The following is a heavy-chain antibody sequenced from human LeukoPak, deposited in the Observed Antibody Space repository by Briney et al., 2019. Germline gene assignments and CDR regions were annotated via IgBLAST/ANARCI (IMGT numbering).Heavy chain of an antibody. D-gene: IGHD5-12*01. V-gene: IGHV4-38-2*02. CDR2: IYHSGST. CDR1: GYSISNGYY. CDR3: ARSTTLNWFDP. J-gene: IGHJ5*02. Sequence: SETLSLTCIVSGYSISNGYYWAWIRQPPGKGLEWIGSIYHSGSTYYNPSLKSRVTISVDTSKNQFSLKLNSVTAADTAVYYCARSTTLNWFDPWGQGTLVTVSS.